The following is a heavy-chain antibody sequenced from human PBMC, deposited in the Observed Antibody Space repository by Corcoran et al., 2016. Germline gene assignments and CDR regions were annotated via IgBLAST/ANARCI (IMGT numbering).Heavy chain of an antibody. J-gene: IGHJ4*02. Sequence: QVQLQESGPGLVKPSETLSLTCTVSGGSISSYYWSWIRQPPGKGLEWIGYIYYSGSTNYNPSLKSRVTISVDTSKNQFSLKLGSVTAAATAVYYCARVGYCSSTSCLNFDYWGQGTLVTVSS. D-gene: IGHD2-2*01. CDR1: GGSISSYY. CDR2: IYYSGST. V-gene: IGHV4-59*01. CDR3: ARVGYCSSTSCLNFDY.